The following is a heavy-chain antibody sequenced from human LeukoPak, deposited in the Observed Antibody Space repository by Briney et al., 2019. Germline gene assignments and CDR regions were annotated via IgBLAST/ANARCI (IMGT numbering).Heavy chain of an antibody. V-gene: IGHV3-23*01. CDR1: GFTFSSYA. CDR2: ISGSGGST. CDR3: AKGSRDDFWSGPEYYFDY. J-gene: IGHJ4*02. D-gene: IGHD3-3*01. Sequence: GGSLRLSCAASGFTFSSYAMSWVRQAPGKGLEWVSAISGSGGSTYYADSVKGRFTISRDNSKNTLYLQMNSLRAEDTAVYYCAKGSRDDFWSGPEYYFDYWGQGTLVTVSS.